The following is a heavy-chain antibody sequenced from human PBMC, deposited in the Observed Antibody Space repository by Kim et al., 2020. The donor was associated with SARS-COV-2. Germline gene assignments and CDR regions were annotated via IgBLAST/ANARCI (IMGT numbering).Heavy chain of an antibody. V-gene: IGHV1-3*01. Sequence: ASVKVSCKASGYTFTSYAMHWVRQAPGQRLEWMGWINAGNGNTKYSQKFQGRVTITRDTSASTAYMELSSLRSEDTAVYYCARDRVYWGGYDFGWYFDYWGQGTLVTVSS. CDR3: ARDRVYWGGYDFGWYFDY. D-gene: IGHD5-12*01. CDR2: INAGNGNT. J-gene: IGHJ4*02. CDR1: GYTFTSYA.